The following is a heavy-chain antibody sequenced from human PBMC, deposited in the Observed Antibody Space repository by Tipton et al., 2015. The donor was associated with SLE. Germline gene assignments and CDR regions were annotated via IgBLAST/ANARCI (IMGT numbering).Heavy chain of an antibody. CDR2: IYYSGST. D-gene: IGHD4-23*01. CDR3: ARHGNQDY. Sequence: TLSLTCTVSGGSISSSSYYWGWIRQPPGKGLEWIGSIYYSGSTNYNPSPKSRVTISVDTSKNQFSLKLSSVTAADTAVYYCARHGNQDYWGQGTLVTVSS. CDR1: GGSISSSSYY. V-gene: IGHV4-39*01. J-gene: IGHJ4*02.